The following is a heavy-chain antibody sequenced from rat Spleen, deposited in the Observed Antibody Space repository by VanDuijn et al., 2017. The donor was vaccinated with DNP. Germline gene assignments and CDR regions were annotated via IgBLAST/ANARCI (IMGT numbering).Heavy chain of an antibody. CDR3: ARQSLDY. Sequence: EVQLVESGGGLVQPGRSMKLSCAASGFTFSSFPMAWVRQAPTKGLEWVASISTSGGNTYYRDSVKGRFTISRDNAKSTLYLQMDSLRSEDTATYYCARQSLDYWGQGVMVTVSS. V-gene: IGHV5S23*01. CDR1: GFTFSSFP. J-gene: IGHJ2*01. CDR2: ISTSGGNT.